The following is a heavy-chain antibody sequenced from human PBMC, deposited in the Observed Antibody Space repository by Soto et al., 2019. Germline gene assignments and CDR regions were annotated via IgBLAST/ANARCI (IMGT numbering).Heavy chain of an antibody. CDR1: GLKISSSS. D-gene: IGHD3-22*01. CDR3: AKYFNDSSSYDGMDF. CDR2: ICVSVSIT. J-gene: IGHJ6*01. Sequence: GGSVRLSFAVFGLKISSSSTDWVGQGPGRGRGGGAYICVSVSITLYADSVKGRFTVSRETAKISLSLHMGGFRDEDGAVSYVAKYFNDSSSYDGMDFWGQGTMVTVSS. V-gene: IGHV3-48*02.